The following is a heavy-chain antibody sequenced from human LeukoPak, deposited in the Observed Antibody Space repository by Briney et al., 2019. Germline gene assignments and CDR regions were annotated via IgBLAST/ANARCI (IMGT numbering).Heavy chain of an antibody. D-gene: IGHD1-20*01. CDR2: IHYSGST. CDR3: ARIPITGAWNWFDP. J-gene: IGHJ5*02. CDR1: GGSISSYY. V-gene: IGHV4-59*01. Sequence: SETLSLTCTVSGGSISSYYWSWIRQPPGKGLEWIGYIHYSGSTNYNPSLKSRVTISVDTSKNQFSLKLSSVTAADTAVYYCARIPITGAWNWFDPWGQGTLVTVSS.